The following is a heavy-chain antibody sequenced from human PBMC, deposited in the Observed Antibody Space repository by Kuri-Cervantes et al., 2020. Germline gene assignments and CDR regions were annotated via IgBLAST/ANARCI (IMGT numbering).Heavy chain of an antibody. CDR2: IYYSGST. J-gene: IGHJ4*02. V-gene: IGHV4-31*02. Sequence: DYYMSWIRQHPGKGLEWIGYIYYSGSTYYNPSLKSRVTISVDTSKNQFSLKLSSVTAADTAVYYCAREATSVVTAANYFDYWGQGTLVTVSS. CDR1: DYY. CDR3: AREATSVVTAANYFDY. D-gene: IGHD2-21*02.